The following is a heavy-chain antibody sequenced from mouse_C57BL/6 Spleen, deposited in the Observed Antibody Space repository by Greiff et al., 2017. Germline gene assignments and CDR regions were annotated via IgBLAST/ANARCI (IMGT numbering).Heavy chain of an antibody. D-gene: IGHD2-2*01. CDR3: ARWFPFGY. CDR1: GYTFTDYY. V-gene: IGHV1-26*01. J-gene: IGHJ3*01. CDR2: INPNNGGT. Sequence: VQLQQSGPELVKPGASVKISCKASGYTFTDYYMNWVKQSHGKSLEWIGDINPNNGGTSYNQKFKGKATLTVDKSSSTAYMELRSLTSEDSAVYYCARWFPFGYWGQGTLVTVAA.